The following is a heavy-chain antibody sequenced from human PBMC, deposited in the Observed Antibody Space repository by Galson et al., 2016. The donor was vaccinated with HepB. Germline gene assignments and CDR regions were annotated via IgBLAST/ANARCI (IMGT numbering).Heavy chain of an antibody. CDR3: TKVEVYCIGGVCQSWFDP. J-gene: IGHJ5*02. CDR2: IRSKSDGERK. D-gene: IGHD2-8*02. CDR1: GFTSINAW. V-gene: IGHV3-15*01. Sequence: SLRLSCAASGFTSINAWMSWFRQAPGKGLEWVGRIRSKSDGERKDYAAPVKGRFTISRDESQNRLYLQMTSLKTADAAMYFCTKVEVYCIGGVCQSWFDPWGQGTLVTVSA.